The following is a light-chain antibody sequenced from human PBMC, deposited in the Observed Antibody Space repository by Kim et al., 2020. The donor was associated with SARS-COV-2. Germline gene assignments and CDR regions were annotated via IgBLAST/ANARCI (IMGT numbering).Light chain of an antibody. J-gene: IGKJ1*01. CDR1: QSTSSY. CDR3: QQSYSTPWT. Sequence: ASVGDRVTSTCRASQSTSSYLNWYQQKPGKAPKLLIYAASSLQSGVPSRFSGSGSGTDFTLTISSLQPEDFATYYCQQSYSTPWTFGQGTKVDIK. CDR2: AAS. V-gene: IGKV1-39*01.